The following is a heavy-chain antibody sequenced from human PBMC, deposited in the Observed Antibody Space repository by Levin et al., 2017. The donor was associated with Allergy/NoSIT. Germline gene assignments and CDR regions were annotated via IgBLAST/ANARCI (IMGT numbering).Heavy chain of an antibody. Sequence: GASVKVSCKASGYTFTSYGISWVRQAPGQGLEWMGWISAYNGNTNYAQKLQGRVTMTTDTSTSTAYMELRSLRSDDTAVYYCERDIAAAGHDAFDIWGQGTMVTVSS. CDR3: ERDIAAAGHDAFDI. V-gene: IGHV1-18*01. D-gene: IGHD6-13*01. J-gene: IGHJ3*02. CDR1: GYTFTSYG. CDR2: ISAYNGNT.